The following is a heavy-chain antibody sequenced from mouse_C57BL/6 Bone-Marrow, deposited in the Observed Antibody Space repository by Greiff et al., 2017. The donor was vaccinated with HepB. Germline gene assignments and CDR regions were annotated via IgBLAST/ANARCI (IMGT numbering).Heavy chain of an antibody. V-gene: IGHV1-74*04. D-gene: IGHD2-14*01. CDR1: GYTFTSYW. CDR3: ASWVRLACFAY. J-gene: IGHJ3*01. Sequence: HFPLQQSGPVLFTPGASVKMSFTTSGYTFTSYWMHCVKQRPGQGLDWIGTIHPSDSDTNYNQKFTGKATLTVDTSSSTAYMQLSSLTYEDSAVYYCASWVRLACFAYWGQGTLVTVSA. CDR2: IHPSDSDT.